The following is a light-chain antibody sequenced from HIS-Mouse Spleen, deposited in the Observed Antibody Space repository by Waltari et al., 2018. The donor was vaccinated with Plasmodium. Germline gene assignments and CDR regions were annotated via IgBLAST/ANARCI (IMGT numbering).Light chain of an antibody. V-gene: IGKV3-20*01. J-gene: IGKJ2*01. CDR2: VAS. CDR1: QSVSSSY. Sequence: EIVLTQSPGTLSLSPGERATLSCRASQSVSSSYLAWYRQKPGQAPRLLIYVASSRATGIPDRFRGSGSGTDFTLTISRLEPEDFAVYYCQQYGSSPYTFGQGTKLEIK. CDR3: QQYGSSPYT.